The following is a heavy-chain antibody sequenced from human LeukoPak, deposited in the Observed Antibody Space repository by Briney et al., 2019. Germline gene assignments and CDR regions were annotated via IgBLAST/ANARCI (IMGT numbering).Heavy chain of an antibody. Sequence: ASVKVSCKASGDTFTSYYMHWVRQAPGQGLEWMGWISAYNGNTNYAQKLQGRVTMTTDTSTSTAYMELRSLRSDDTAVYYCARVRWLRGWFGELYRFDPWGQGTLVTVSS. V-gene: IGHV1-18*04. CDR1: GDTFTSYY. D-gene: IGHD3-10*01. J-gene: IGHJ5*02. CDR3: ARVRWLRGWFGELYRFDP. CDR2: ISAYNGNT.